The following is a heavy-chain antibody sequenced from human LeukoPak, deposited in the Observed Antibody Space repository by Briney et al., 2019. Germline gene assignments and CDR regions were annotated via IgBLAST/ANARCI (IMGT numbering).Heavy chain of an antibody. CDR2: FDPEDGET. CDR3: ATGPYVEVVRHDAFDI. V-gene: IGHV1-24*01. CDR1: GYTLTELS. D-gene: IGHD2-21*01. Sequence: ASVKASCKVSGYTLTELSMHWVRQAPGKGLEWMGGFDPEDGETIYAQKFQGRVTMTEDTSTDTAYMELSSLRSEDTAVYYCATGPYVEVVRHDAFDIWGQGTMVTVSS. J-gene: IGHJ3*02.